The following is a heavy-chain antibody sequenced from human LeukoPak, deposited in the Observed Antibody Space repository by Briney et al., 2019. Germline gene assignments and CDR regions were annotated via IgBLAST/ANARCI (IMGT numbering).Heavy chain of an antibody. J-gene: IGHJ4*02. Sequence: GGSLRLSCLASGFTFSSYAIHWVRQAPGKGLEWVAVISNDGSNKLYADSVKGRFTISRDNSKNTVYLQMNSLRAEDTAVYYCARDYEQQPDYWGQGTLVTVSS. CDR3: ARDYEQQPDY. D-gene: IGHD6-13*01. V-gene: IGHV3-30-3*01. CDR1: GFTFSSYA. CDR2: ISNDGSNK.